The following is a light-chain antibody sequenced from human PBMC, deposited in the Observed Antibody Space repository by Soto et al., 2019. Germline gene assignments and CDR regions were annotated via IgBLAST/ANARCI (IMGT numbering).Light chain of an antibody. Sequence: DIQMTQSPASLSASIGDRVTITCRASQGISNNLAWYQQKPGKVPKLLIYGASTLQSGVPSRFSGSGSGTDFTLTISSLQPEDFATYYCQKYLSALWTFGQGTKVDIK. CDR1: QGISNN. J-gene: IGKJ1*01. V-gene: IGKV1-27*01. CDR2: GAS. CDR3: QKYLSALWT.